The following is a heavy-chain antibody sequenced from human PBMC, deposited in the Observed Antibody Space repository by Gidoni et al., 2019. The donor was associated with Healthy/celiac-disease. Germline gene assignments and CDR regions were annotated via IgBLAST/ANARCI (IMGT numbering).Heavy chain of an antibody. V-gene: IGHV4-34*01. Sequence: QVQLQQWGAGLLKPSETLSLTCAVYGGSFSGYYWSWIRQPPGKGLEWIGEINHSGSTNYNPSLKSRVTISVDTSKNQFSLKLSSGTAADTAVYYCARGPGDIVVVPAATALDYWGQGTLVTVSS. D-gene: IGHD2-2*01. CDR3: ARGPGDIVVVPAATALDY. CDR2: INHSGST. CDR1: GGSFSGYY. J-gene: IGHJ4*02.